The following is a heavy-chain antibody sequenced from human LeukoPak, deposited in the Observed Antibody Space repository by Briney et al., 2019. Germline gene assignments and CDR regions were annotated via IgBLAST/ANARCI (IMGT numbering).Heavy chain of an antibody. J-gene: IGHJ6*02. D-gene: IGHD3-16*02. Sequence: GGSLRLSCAASGFTFSSYWMSWVRQAPGKGLEWVANIKQDGSEKYYVDSVKGRFTISRDNAKNSLYLQMNSLRAEDTAVYYCARDDYVWGSYRDYGMDVWGQGTTVTVSS. CDR3: ARDDYVWGSYRDYGMDV. CDR2: IKQDGSEK. CDR1: GFTFSSYW. V-gene: IGHV3-7*01.